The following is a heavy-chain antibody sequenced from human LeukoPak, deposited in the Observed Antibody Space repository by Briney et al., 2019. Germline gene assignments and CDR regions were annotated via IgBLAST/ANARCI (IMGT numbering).Heavy chain of an antibody. Sequence: GGSLRLSCAASGFTFSSYAMHWVRQAPGKGLEWVAVISYDGSNKYYADSVKGRFTISRDNSRNTMYLYMSSLRAEDTAVYFCAKIRLEESATGYWGQGTPVTVSS. CDR2: ISYDGSNK. CDR1: GFTFSSYA. J-gene: IGHJ4*02. CDR3: AKIRLEESATGY. V-gene: IGHV3-30-3*02. D-gene: IGHD2-15*01.